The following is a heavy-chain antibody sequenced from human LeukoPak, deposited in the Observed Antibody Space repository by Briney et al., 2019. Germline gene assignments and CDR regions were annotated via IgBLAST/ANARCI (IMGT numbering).Heavy chain of an antibody. CDR2: INPSGGST. J-gene: IGHJ4*02. CDR3: ARATLSDYYFNY. V-gene: IGHV1-46*01. Sequence: ASVKVTCKASGYTFTSYYMHWVRQAPGQGLEWMGIINPSGGSTSYAQKFQGRVTMTRDTSTNTVYMELSSLRSEDTAVYFCARATLSDYYFNYWGQGTLVTVSS. CDR1: GYTFTSYY.